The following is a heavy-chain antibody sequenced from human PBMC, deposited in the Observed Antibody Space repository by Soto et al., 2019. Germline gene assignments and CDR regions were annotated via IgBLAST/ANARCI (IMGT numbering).Heavy chain of an antibody. V-gene: IGHV4-59*01. Sequence: SEPLSLTCSVSGASISSYSWSWIRQTPGRGLEWIGDIYYIGSTNYKSSLKSRLTISVDTSKNQLSLKLSSVTAADTAVYYCARAHYFDFWGQGTLVTVSS. CDR3: ARAHYFDF. CDR2: IYYIGST. J-gene: IGHJ4*02. CDR1: GASISSYS.